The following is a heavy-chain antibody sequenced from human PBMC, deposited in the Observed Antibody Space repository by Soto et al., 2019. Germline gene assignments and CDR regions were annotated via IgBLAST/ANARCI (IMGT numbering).Heavy chain of an antibody. CDR1: GFTFSSYS. Sequence: PGGSLRLSCAASGFTFSSYSMNWVRQAPGKGLEWVSSISSSSYIYYADSVKGRFTISRDNAKNSLYLQMNSLRAEDTAVYYCARDGQHYYDFWSGPYYYYYMDVWGKGTTVTVSS. J-gene: IGHJ6*03. D-gene: IGHD3-3*01. CDR3: ARDGQHYYDFWSGPYYYYYMDV. V-gene: IGHV3-21*01. CDR2: ISSSSYI.